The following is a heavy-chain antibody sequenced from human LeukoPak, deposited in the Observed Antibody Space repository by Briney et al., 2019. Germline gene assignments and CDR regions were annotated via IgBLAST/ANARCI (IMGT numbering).Heavy chain of an antibody. J-gene: IGHJ6*03. CDR2: IYTSGST. D-gene: IGHD5-18*01. CDR1: GGSISSGSYY. V-gene: IGHV4-61*02. Sequence: SETLSLTCTVSGGSISSGSYYWSWIRQPAGKGLEWIGRIYTSGSTNYNPSLKSRVTISVDTSKNQFSLKLSSVTAADTAVYYCAGTTEGGYTYDYFYYYYMDVWGKGTTVTISS. CDR3: AGTTEGGYTYDYFYYYYMDV.